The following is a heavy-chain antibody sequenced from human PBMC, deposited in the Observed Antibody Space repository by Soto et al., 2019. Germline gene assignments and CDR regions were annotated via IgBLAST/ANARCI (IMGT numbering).Heavy chain of an antibody. CDR2: TYHSGNP. D-gene: IGHD4-17*01. J-gene: IGHJ4*02. V-gene: IGHV4-30-2*01. Sequence: QLQLQESGSGLVKPSQTLSLTCTVSGGSIRTGGYSWSWIRQPPGKGLEWIGNTYHSGNPYYNQSHKRGGTISVDVSENLFSVKVSSVTAADTAVYYCAREDYGDYVGSFDFWGQGSLVTVSS. CDR1: GGSIRTGGYS. CDR3: AREDYGDYVGSFDF.